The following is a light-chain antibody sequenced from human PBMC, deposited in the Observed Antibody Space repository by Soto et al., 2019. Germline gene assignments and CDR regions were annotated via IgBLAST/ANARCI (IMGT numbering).Light chain of an antibody. Sequence: IVITQSPDTLSVSPGETASLSCRASQSAGNFLAWYQQKPGQAPRLLIYYISTRATGIPARFSGSGSGTEFTLTINSLQSEDSAVYYCQQHNQWPITFGQGTRLEIK. CDR2: YIS. V-gene: IGKV3D-15*01. CDR3: QQHNQWPIT. J-gene: IGKJ5*01. CDR1: QSAGNF.